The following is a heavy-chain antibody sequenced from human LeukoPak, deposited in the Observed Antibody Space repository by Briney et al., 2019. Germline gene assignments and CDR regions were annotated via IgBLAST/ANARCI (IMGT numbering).Heavy chain of an antibody. V-gene: IGHV5-51*01. J-gene: IGHJ4*02. CDR3: GRQYGTYFDY. CDR1: GYTFTTSW. CDR2: IYASDSDT. Sequence: GESLKISCKGSGYTFTTSWIAWVRQPPGKGLEWMGIIYASDSDTRYSPSFRGQVTNPADKSIRTADLEWSSRKASGTAIYYCGRQYGTYFDYWGQGTLVTASS. D-gene: IGHD1-26*01.